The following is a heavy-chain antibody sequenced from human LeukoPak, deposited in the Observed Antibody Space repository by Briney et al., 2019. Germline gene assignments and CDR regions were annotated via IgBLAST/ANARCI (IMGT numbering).Heavy chain of an antibody. CDR2: IYYSGST. CDR1: GGSIGSYY. Sequence: SETLSLTCTVSGGSIGSYYWSWIRQPPGKGLKWIGNIYYSGSTNYNPSLKSRVTISVDTSKNQFSLKLSSVTAADTAVYYCARGPVGGTTYDIWGQGTMVTVSS. J-gene: IGHJ3*02. V-gene: IGHV4-59*01. CDR3: ARGPVGGTTYDI. D-gene: IGHD1-7*01.